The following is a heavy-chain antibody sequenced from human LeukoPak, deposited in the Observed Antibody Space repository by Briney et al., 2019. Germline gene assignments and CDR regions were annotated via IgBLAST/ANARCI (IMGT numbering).Heavy chain of an antibody. D-gene: IGHD3-16*01. CDR1: GFTFSSYE. J-gene: IGHJ4*02. V-gene: IGHV3-7*01. Sequence: SGGSLRLSCAASGFTFSSYEMNWVRQAPGKGLEWLANIKGDGSDKNYVDSVKGRFTISRDNAKNSLFLQMSSLRGEDTALYYCATEHWGPNSWGQGTLVTVSS. CDR2: IKGDGSDK. CDR3: ATEHWGPNS.